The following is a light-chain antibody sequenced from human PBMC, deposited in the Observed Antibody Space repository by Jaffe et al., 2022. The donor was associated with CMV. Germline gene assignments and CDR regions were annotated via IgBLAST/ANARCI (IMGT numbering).Light chain of an antibody. Sequence: QSVLTQPPSASGTPGQRVTISCSGSSSNIESNTVNWYQQIPGTAPKLLMYSNNQRPSGVPDRFSGSKSGTSGSLAISGLQSDDEADYYCAAWDDSLNDYVFGTGTKVTVL. CDR3: AAWDDSLNDYV. CDR1: SSNIESNT. J-gene: IGLJ1*01. V-gene: IGLV1-44*01. CDR2: SNN.